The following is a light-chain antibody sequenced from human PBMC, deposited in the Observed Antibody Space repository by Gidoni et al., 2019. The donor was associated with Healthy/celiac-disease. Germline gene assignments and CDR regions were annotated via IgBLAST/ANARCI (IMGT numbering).Light chain of an antibody. J-gene: IGKJ1*01. CDR3: QQYSDWAPWT. CDR1: QSVSSN. Sequence: EIVMTQSPGTLSVSPGERVTLSCRASQSVSSNLAWYQQKPGQAPRLLIYGASTRATGIPARFSGSGSGTEFTLTISSLQSEDFAVYYCQQYSDWAPWTFGQGTKVEVK. CDR2: GAS. V-gene: IGKV3-15*01.